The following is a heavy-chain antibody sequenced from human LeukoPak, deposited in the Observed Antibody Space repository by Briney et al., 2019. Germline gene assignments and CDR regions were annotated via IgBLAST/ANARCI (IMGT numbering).Heavy chain of an antibody. CDR3: AKDVNTTMIGYMDV. CDR1: GGSISSGGYY. D-gene: IGHD5-18*01. CDR2: IYHSGST. J-gene: IGHJ6*03. V-gene: IGHV4-30-2*01. Sequence: SRTLSLTCTVSGGSISSGGYYWSWIRQPPGKGLEWIGYIYHSGSTYYNPSLKSRVTVSVDRSKNQFSLKLTSVTAADTAVYFCAKDVNTTMIGYMDVWGKGTTVTVSS.